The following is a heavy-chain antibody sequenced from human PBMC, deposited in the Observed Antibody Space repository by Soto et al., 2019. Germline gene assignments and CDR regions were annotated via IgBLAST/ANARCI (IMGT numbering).Heavy chain of an antibody. Sequence: SETLSLTCTVSGGSISSSSYYWGWIRQPPGKGLEWIGSIYYSGSTYYNPSLKSRVTISVDTSKNQFSPKLSSVTAADTAVYYCARGEASMVRGVSNWFDPWGQGTLVTVSS. V-gene: IGHV4-39*07. CDR1: GGSISSSSYY. CDR3: ARGEASMVRGVSNWFDP. J-gene: IGHJ5*02. D-gene: IGHD3-10*01. CDR2: IYYSGST.